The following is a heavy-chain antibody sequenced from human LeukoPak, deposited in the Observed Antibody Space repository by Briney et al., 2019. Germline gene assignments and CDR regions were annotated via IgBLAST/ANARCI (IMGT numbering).Heavy chain of an antibody. D-gene: IGHD3-3*01. CDR3: AKDWSGYYNWSDP. CDR1: GFIFSDYY. V-gene: IGHV3-11*04. J-gene: IGHJ5*02. Sequence: GGSLRLSCTASGFIFSDYYMSWIRQAPGKGLEWVSYISSSGSFIYYADSVKGRFTISRDNAKNSLYLQMNSLRADDTAVYYCAKDWSGYYNWSDPWGQGTLVTVSS. CDR2: ISSSGSFI.